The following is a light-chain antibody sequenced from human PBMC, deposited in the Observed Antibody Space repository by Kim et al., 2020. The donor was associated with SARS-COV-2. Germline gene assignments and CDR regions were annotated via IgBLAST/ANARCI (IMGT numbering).Light chain of an antibody. Sequence: SSELTQDPTVSVALGQTVRITCQGDSLRSYYAAWYQQRPGQAPVLVIYGKDNRPSGIPDRFSGSSSGNTATLTITGAQADDEADYYCYSRDTNGNYVSFGGGTSLTVL. CDR1: SLRSYY. V-gene: IGLV3-19*01. CDR2: GKD. CDR3: YSRDTNGNYVS. J-gene: IGLJ2*01.